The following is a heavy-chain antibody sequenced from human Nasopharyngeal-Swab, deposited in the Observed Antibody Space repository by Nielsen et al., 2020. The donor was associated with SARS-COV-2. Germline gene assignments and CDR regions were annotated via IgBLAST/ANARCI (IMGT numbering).Heavy chain of an antibody. CDR1: GFTFTISA. J-gene: IGHJ4*02. D-gene: IGHD3-22*01. CDR2: IVVGSGNT. V-gene: IGHV1-58*02. Sequence: SVKVSCKASGFTFTISAMQWVRQARGQRLEWIGWIVVGSGNTNYAQKFQERVTITRDMSTSTAYMELSSLRSEDTAVYYCAAIRGASSVYWGQGTLVTVSS. CDR3: AAIRGASSVY.